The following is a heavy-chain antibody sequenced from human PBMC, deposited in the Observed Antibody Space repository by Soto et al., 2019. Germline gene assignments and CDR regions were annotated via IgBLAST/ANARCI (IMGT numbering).Heavy chain of an antibody. D-gene: IGHD2-21*01. CDR1: DASVSNGGYS. V-gene: IGHV4-30-2*01. Sequence: QLQLQESGSGLVKPSQSLSLTCAVSDASVSNGGYSWSWIRQKPGKGLEWIGCIYQTGGTFYHPSLRSRVTISRDTSRKEFSLNLRSVTAADTAFSFCASGRDTSAWEGGKFFDSWGRGTLVTVSS. J-gene: IGHJ4*01. CDR3: ASGRDTSAWEGGKFFDS. CDR2: IYQTGGT.